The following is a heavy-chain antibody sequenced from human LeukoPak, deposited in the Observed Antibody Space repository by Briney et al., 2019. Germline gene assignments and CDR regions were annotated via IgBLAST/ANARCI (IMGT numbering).Heavy chain of an antibody. CDR2: ISSSSSYI. D-gene: IGHD3-10*01. J-gene: IGHJ4*02. CDR3: ARDRGSGLDY. Sequence: PGGSLRLSCAASGFTFSSYSMNWVRKAPGKGLEWVSSISSSSSYIYYADSVKGRFTISRDNAKNTLYLQMNTLRAKDTAVYYCARDRGSGLDYWGQGTLVTVSS. CDR1: GFTFSSYS. V-gene: IGHV3-21*01.